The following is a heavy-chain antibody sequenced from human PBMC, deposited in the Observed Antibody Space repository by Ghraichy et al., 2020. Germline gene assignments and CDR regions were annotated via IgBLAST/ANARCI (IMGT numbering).Heavy chain of an antibody. CDR3: ASGGLDCSGGSCTPGDAFDI. V-gene: IGHV3-48*02. Sequence: GGSRRLSCAASGFTFSSYSMNWVRQAPGKGLEWVSYISSSSSTIYYADSVKGRFTISRDNAKNSLYLQMNSLRDEDTAVYYCASGGLDCSGGSCTPGDAFDIWGQGTMVTVSS. CDR2: ISSSSSTI. D-gene: IGHD2-15*01. J-gene: IGHJ3*02. CDR1: GFTFSSYS.